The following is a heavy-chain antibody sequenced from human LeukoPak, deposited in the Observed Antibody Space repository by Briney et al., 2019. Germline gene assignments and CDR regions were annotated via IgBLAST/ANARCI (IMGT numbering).Heavy chain of an antibody. Sequence: SETLSLTCTVSGGSISSYYWSWIRQPPGKGLEWIGYIYTGGSTNYNPSLKSRVTISVDTSKNQFSLKLSSVTAADTAVYYCARRILVPQGGDWFDPWGQGTLVTVSS. CDR3: ARRILVPQGGDWFDP. CDR1: GGSISSYY. D-gene: IGHD2-2*01. V-gene: IGHV4-4*09. CDR2: IYTGGST. J-gene: IGHJ5*02.